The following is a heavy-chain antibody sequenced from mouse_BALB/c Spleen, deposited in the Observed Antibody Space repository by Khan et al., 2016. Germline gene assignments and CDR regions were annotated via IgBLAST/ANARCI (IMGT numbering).Heavy chain of an antibody. CDR2: IDPENGDT. CDR1: GFNINDYY. Sequence: VQLKQSGAELVRSGASVKLSCTASGFNINDYYMHWVKQRPEQGLEWIGWIDPENGDTEFAPTFQGKATMTADPSSNTAYLHLSSLTSEDTAGYYCNAEVQRGYFDCWGQGTTLTVSS. CDR3: NAEVQRGYFDC. J-gene: IGHJ2*01. V-gene: IGHV14-4*02.